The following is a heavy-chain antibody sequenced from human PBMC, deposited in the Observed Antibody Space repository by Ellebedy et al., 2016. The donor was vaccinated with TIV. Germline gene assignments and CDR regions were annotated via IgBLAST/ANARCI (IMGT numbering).Heavy chain of an antibody. CDR3: VTRLHNGVTY. V-gene: IGHV1-18*04. D-gene: IGHD2-21*02. Sequence: AASVQVSCKASGYTFTNYGISWVRHAPGQGLEWTGWIRAYNPNRKYAQKLQGSVTMTTDKSTSTAYMELRSLRYDDTAVYYCVTRLHNGVTYWGQGTRVTVSS. J-gene: IGHJ4*02. CDR2: IRAYNPNR. CDR1: GYTFTNYG.